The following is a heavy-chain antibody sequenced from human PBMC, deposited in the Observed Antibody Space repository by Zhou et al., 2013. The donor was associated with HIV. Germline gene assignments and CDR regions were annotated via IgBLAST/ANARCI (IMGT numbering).Heavy chain of an antibody. CDR1: GGTFSRYA. V-gene: IGHV1-69*05. Sequence: QIQLVQSGAEVKKPGSSVKVSCKASGGTFSRYAITWVRQAPGQGLEWMGEIIPISGTAKYAQKFQGRVTITTDESTSTAYVELSSLRSEDTAVYYCASQNPDLVVVVAATHAPDAFDIWGPRDNGHRLF. D-gene: IGHD2-15*01. CDR3: ASQNPDLVVVVAATHAPDAFDI. CDR2: IIPISGTA. J-gene: IGHJ3*02.